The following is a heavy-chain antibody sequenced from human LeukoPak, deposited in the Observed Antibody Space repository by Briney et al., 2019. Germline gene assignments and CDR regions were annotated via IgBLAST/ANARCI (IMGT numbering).Heavy chain of an antibody. J-gene: IGHJ6*02. CDR2: INPNSGGT. Sequence: EASVKVSCKASGYTFTGYYMHWVRQAPGQGLEWMGWINPNSGGTNYAQKFQGWVTMTRDTSISTAYMELSRLRSDDTAVYYCARGDKNYYGSGKEGVRYYGMDVWGQGTTVTVSS. CDR1: GYTFTGYY. CDR3: ARGDKNYYGSGKEGVRYYGMDV. V-gene: IGHV1-2*04. D-gene: IGHD3-10*01.